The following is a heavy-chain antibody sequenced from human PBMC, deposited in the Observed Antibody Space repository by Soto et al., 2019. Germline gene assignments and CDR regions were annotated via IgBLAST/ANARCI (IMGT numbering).Heavy chain of an antibody. Sequence: NLALTCSVSGGSISSVGHYWTWIRQQPGKGLEWIGYIYYSGSTDYNPSLKSRGTISVDRSKNQFSLNLSSVTAADTAIYYCARESGGYASSTRFALDVSLQVTTVP. CDR3: ARESGGYASSTRFALDV. J-gene: IGHJ6*02. CDR2: IYYSGST. CDR1: GGSISSVGHY. D-gene: IGHD6-25*01. V-gene: IGHV4-31*03.